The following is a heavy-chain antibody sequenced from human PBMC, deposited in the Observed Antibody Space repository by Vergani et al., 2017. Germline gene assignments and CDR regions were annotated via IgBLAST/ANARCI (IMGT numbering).Heavy chain of an antibody. J-gene: IGHJ4*02. Sequence: QVQLQESGPGLVKPSQTLSLTCTVSGGSISSGSYYWSWIRQPAGKGLEWIGRIYTSGSTKYNPSLKSRVTMSVDTTKNQFSLKLSSVTAADTAVYYCARDGRIAGHDYWGQGTLVTVSS. D-gene: IGHD6-6*01. CDR3: ARDGRIAGHDY. CDR2: IYTSGST. V-gene: IGHV4-61*02. CDR1: GGSISSGSYY.